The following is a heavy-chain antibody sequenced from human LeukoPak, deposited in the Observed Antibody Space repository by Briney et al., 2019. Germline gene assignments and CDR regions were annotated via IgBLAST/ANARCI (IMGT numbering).Heavy chain of an antibody. J-gene: IGHJ6*03. CDR2: IWHDGSSR. CDR3: AKELLLGYFYMDV. Sequence: PGGSLTLSCTASQFIFSHYAMHWVRQAPGKGLEWVAVIWHDGSSRYYGDSVKGRFTISRDNSQNVLHLQMKSLRTEDTAVYYCAKELLLGYFYMDVWGKGTTVIVSS. D-gene: IGHD1-26*01. V-gene: IGHV3-30*02. CDR1: QFIFSHYA.